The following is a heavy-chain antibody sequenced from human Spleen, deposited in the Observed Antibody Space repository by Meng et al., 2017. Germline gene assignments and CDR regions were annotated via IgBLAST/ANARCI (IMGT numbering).Heavy chain of an antibody. CDR1: GGSISSSSYY. V-gene: IGHV4-39*07. J-gene: IGHJ4*02. Sequence: SETLSLTCTVSGGSISSSSYYWGWIRQPPGKGLEWIGEINHSGSTNYNPSLKSRVTISVDTSKNQFSLKLSSVTAADTAVYYCARGRGSGSYYTRPIYYFDYWGQGTLVTVSS. CDR3: ARGRGSGSYYTRPIYYFDY. D-gene: IGHD3-10*01. CDR2: INHSGST.